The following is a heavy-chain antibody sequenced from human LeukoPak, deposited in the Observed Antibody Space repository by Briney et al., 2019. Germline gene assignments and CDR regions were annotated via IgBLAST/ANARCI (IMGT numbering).Heavy chain of an antibody. CDR2: ISSSGSDI. D-gene: IGHD1/OR15-1a*01. J-gene: IGHJ6*02. V-gene: IGHV3-11*01. CDR3: ARDWGEELEHNYYFYGMDV. CDR1: GFRFNDYY. Sequence: GGSLRLSCEASGFRFNDYYMSWVRQAPGKGLEWLSYISSSGSDIFYAGSVRGRFTVSRDNAGKSLHLQMDRLRAEDTAVYYCARDWGEELEHNYYFYGMDVWGQGTTVTVSS.